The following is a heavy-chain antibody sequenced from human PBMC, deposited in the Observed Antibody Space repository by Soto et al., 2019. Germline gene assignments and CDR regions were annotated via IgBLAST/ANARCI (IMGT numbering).Heavy chain of an antibody. V-gene: IGHV4-4*07. CDR1: GASITGTSY. J-gene: IGHJ4*02. D-gene: IGHD2-8*02. CDR2: FSLSGTT. Sequence: SETLSLTCTVSGASITGTSYWSWIRQPAGKGLEWIGRFSLSGTTNYNPSLRSRVTMSADVSKNQFSLRLTSVTAAYTALYYCARGMTPPGARAWYSFDSWGQGTLVTVSS. CDR3: ARGMTPPGARAWYSFDS.